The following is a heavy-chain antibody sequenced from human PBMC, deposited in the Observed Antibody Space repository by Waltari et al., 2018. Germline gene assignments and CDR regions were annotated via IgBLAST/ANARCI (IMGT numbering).Heavy chain of an antibody. D-gene: IGHD1-26*01. CDR3: ASSPYSGSYHGGYYFDY. J-gene: IGHJ4*02. V-gene: IGHV4-61*02. CDR2: IYTSGST. Sequence: QVQLQESGPGLVKPSQTLSLTCTVPGGSISSGSYSWSWIRQPAGKGLEWIGRIYTSGSTNYNPSLKSRVTISVDTSKNQFSLKLSSVTAADTAVYYCASSPYSGSYHGGYYFDYWGQGTLVTVSS. CDR1: GGSISSGSYS.